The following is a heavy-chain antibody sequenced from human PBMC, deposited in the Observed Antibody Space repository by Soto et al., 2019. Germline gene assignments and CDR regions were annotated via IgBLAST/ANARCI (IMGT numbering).Heavy chain of an antibody. Sequence: AASACTPSPCRVLLVRLPPGKRLEWVAVISYDGSNKYYADSVKGRFPISRDNSKNTLYLKMNSLRAEDTAVYYCARERRAESIYYYRDRHYVWG. J-gene: IGHJ6*02. D-gene: IGHD1-26*01. CDR2: ISYDGSNK. CDR3: ARERRAESIYYYRDRHYV. CDR1: ACTPSPCR. V-gene: IGHV3-30-3*01.